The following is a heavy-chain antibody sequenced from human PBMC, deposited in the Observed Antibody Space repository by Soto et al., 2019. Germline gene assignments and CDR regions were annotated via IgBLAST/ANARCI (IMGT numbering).Heavy chain of an antibody. V-gene: IGHV3-21*01. CDR2: ISSSSSYI. J-gene: IGHJ4*02. D-gene: IGHD3-3*01. CDR1: GFTFSSYS. CDR3: ARGFAPPGGTIFGVVTGDYFDY. Sequence: EVQLVESGGGLVKPGGSLRLSCAASGFTFSSYSMNWVRQAPGKGLEWVSSISSSSSYIYYADSVKGRFTISRDNAKNSLYLQMNSLRAEDTAVYYCARGFAPPGGTIFGVVTGDYFDYWGQGTLVTVSS.